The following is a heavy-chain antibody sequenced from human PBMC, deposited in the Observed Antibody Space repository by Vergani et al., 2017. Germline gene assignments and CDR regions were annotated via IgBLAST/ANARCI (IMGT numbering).Heavy chain of an antibody. CDR2: ISYDGSNK. D-gene: IGHD2-2*02. J-gene: IGHJ6*03. Sequence: QVQLVESGGGVVQPGRSLRLSCAAPGFTFSSYAMHWVRQAPGKGLEWVAVISYDGSNKYYADSVKGLFTISRDNSKNTLYLQMNSLRAEDTAVYYCAREGRYCSSTSCYTGFYYYYYMDVWGKGTTVTVSS. CDR1: GFTFSSYA. V-gene: IGHV3-30-3*01. CDR3: AREGRYCSSTSCYTGFYYYYYMDV.